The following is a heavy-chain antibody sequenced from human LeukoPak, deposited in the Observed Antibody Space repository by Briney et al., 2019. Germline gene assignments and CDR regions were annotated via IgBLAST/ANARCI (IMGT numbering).Heavy chain of an antibody. CDR2: IDPNSGGT. Sequence: ASVKVSCKASGYTFTGYYLHWVRQAPGQGLEWLGWIDPNSGGTHYAQKFQGRVTVTRDTSISTAYMELNSLRSEDTALYYCARPMTGTGLTYYYYGMDLWGQGTTVTVSS. J-gene: IGHJ6*02. D-gene: IGHD1-1*01. CDR1: GYTFTGYY. CDR3: ARPMTGTGLTYYYYGMDL. V-gene: IGHV1-2*02.